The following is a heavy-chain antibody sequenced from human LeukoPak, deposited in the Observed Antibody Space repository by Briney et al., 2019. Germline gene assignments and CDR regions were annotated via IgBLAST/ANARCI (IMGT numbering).Heavy chain of an antibody. J-gene: IGHJ5*02. CDR2: IYYSGST. D-gene: IGHD2/OR15-2a*01. V-gene: IGHV4-31*03. CDR1: GGSISSGGYY. CDR3: ARDLIAPSGFDP. Sequence: SQTLSLTCIVSGGSISSGGYYWSWIRQHPGKGLEWIGYIYYSGSTYYNPSLKSRVTISVDTSKNQFSLKLSSVTAADTAVYYCARDLIAPSGFDPWGQGTLVTVSS.